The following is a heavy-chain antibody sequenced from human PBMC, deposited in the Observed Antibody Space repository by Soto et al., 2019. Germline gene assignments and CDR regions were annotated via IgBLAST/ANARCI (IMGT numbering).Heavy chain of an antibody. D-gene: IGHD4-17*01. CDR2: LLRSGGSA. J-gene: IGHJ5*02. CDR1: GFTFRNYA. V-gene: IGHV3-23*01. CDR3: AKDAISGDGIWLMDS. Sequence: GGSLRLSCAASGFTFRNYAMTWARQAPGKGLEWVSSLLRSGGSAYYADSVRGRFTISSDTSANSLYLQMDNLRAEDTAIYYCAKDAISGDGIWLMDSWGQGTVVTVSS.